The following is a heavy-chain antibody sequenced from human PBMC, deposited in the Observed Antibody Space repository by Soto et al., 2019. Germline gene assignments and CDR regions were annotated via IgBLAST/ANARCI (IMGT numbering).Heavy chain of an antibody. CDR1: GGSFSGYY. CDR2: INQSGST. V-gene: IGHV4-34*01. D-gene: IGHD3-22*01. Sequence: SETLSLTCAVYGGSFSGYYRSWIRQPPGKGLEWIGEINQSGSTNYNPSLKSRVTISVDTSKNQFSLKLSSVTAADTAVYYCARGRTYYYDSSGSFDPWGQGTPVTVSS. J-gene: IGHJ5*02. CDR3: ARGRTYYYDSSGSFDP.